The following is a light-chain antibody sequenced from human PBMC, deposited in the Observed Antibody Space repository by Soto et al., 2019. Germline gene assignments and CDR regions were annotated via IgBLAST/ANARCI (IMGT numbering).Light chain of an antibody. J-gene: IGLJ2*01. CDR3: SSFTSYSTLV. V-gene: IGLV2-14*03. CDR2: DVN. CDR1: SRDVGGYSY. Sequence: QSALTQPASVSGSPGQSITISCTGTSRDVGGYSYVSWYQQHPGKAPKLMIYDVNNRPSGVSDRFSGSKSGNTASLTISGLQAEDESDYYCSSFTSYSTLVFGGGT.